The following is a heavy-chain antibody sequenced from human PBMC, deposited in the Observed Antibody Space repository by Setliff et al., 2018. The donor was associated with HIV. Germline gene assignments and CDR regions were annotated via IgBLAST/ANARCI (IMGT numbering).Heavy chain of an antibody. D-gene: IGHD3-22*01. J-gene: IGHJ5*02. Sequence: PSETLSLTCSVSGDSMSSFSSYWGWIRQSPRKGLEWIGSIYPSGTTYYNPSLKSRVTISVDTSKNQFSLKLNSVTVADTAVYYCAREENPRGGYPKGWFDPWGQGTLVTVSS. V-gene: IGHV4-39*07. CDR3: AREENPRGGYPKGWFDP. CDR1: GDSMSSFSSY. CDR2: IYPSGTT.